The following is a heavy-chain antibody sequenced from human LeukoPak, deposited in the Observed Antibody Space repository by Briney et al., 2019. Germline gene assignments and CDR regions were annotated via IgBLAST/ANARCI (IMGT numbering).Heavy chain of an antibody. J-gene: IGHJ5*02. D-gene: IGHD6-13*01. Sequence: GGSLRLSCAASGFTFSSYGMHWVRQAPGKGLEWVAVISYDGSNKYYADSVKGRFTISRDNSKNTLYLQMNSLRAEDTAVYYCAKDVGSSWFDPWGQGTLVTVSS. CDR3: AKDVGSSWFDP. CDR2: ISYDGSNK. V-gene: IGHV3-30*18. CDR1: GFTFSSYG.